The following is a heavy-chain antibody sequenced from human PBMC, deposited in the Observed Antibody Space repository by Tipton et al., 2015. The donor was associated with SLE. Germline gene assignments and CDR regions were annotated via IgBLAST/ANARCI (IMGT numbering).Heavy chain of an antibody. CDR3: ARDHSSGWFGEGYLDY. J-gene: IGHJ4*02. D-gene: IGHD6-19*01. CDR2: IYHSGST. CDR1: GYSITSGYY. V-gene: IGHV4-38-2*02. Sequence: TLSLTCAVSGYSITSGYYWGWIRQPPGKGLEWIGSIYHSGSTYYNPSLKSRVTISVDTSKNQFSLKLSSVTAADTAVYYCARDHSSGWFGEGYLDYWGQGTLVTVSS.